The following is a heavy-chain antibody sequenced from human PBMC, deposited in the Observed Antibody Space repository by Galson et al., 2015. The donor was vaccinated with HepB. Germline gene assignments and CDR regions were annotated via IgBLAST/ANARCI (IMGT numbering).Heavy chain of an antibody. D-gene: IGHD6-13*01. CDR2: ISYDGSNK. V-gene: IGHV3-30*03. Sequence: SLRLSCAASGFTFSSYGMHWVRQAPGKGLEWVAVISYDGSNKYYADSVKGRFTISRDNSKNTLYLQMNSLRAEDTAVYYCAIIAAAPYYFDYWGQGTLVTVSS. J-gene: IGHJ4*02. CDR1: GFTFSSYG. CDR3: AIIAAAPYYFDY.